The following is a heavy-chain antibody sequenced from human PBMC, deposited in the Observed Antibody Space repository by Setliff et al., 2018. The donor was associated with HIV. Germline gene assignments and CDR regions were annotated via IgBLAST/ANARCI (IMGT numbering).Heavy chain of an antibody. CDR3: ARFDHYGDYGRIGDAFDI. J-gene: IGHJ3*02. V-gene: IGHV1-69*13. CDR2: IIPIFGTR. D-gene: IGHD4-17*01. Sequence: SVKVSCKASGYTFIGYYIHWVRQAPGQGLEWIGGIIPIFGTRNYAQKFQGRVTITADELTSTAYMELSSLRAEDTAVYYCARFDHYGDYGRIGDAFDIWGQGTMVTVSS. CDR1: GYTFIGYY.